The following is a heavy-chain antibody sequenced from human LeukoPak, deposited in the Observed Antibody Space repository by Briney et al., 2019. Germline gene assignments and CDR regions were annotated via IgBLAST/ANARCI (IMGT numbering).Heavy chain of an antibody. Sequence: PGRSLRLSCAASGFIFSNAWMSWVRQAPGKGLEWVGRIKSKSDGETTDYAAPVKGRFTISRDDSKKTLYLQMNSLKTEDTAVYYCSIEAMALDYWGQGTLVTVSS. CDR2: IKSKSDGETT. D-gene: IGHD5-18*01. J-gene: IGHJ4*02. CDR3: SIEAMALDY. CDR1: GFIFSNAW. V-gene: IGHV3-15*01.